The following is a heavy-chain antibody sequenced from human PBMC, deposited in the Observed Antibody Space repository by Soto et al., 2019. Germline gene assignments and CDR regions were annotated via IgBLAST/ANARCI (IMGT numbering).Heavy chain of an antibody. CDR3: ARDAGTTEYYYYYMAV. CDR1: GDSVSSNSAA. V-gene: IGHV6-1*01. D-gene: IGHD1-1*01. J-gene: IGHJ6*03. CDR2: TYYKSKWYH. Sequence: PSQTLSLTCAISGDSVSSNSAAWNWIRQSPSRGLEWLGRTYYKSKWYHDYAVSVKSRITINPDTSKNQFSLQLNSVTPEDTAVYYCARDAGTTEYYYYYMAVWGKGTTVTVS.